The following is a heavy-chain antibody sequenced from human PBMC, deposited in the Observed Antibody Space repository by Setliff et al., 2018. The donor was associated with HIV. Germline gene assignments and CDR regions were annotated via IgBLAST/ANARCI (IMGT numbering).Heavy chain of an antibody. CDR2: IYYSGST. J-gene: IGHJ5*02. V-gene: IGHV4-39*07. D-gene: IGHD3-10*01. Sequence: LSLTCTVSGASISSSGYYWGWIRQPPGKGLEWIGTIYYSGSTYYNPSLKSRVTISVDTSKNQFSLKLSSVTAADTAVYYCATYADRESNRFDPWGQGILVTVSS. CDR3: ATYADRESNRFDP. CDR1: GASISSSGYY.